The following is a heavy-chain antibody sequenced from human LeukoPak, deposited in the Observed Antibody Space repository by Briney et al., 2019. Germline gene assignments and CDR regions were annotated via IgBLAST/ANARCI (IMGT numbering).Heavy chain of an antibody. V-gene: IGHV3-21*01. CDR2: IRSSTTYV. CDR3: AELGITMIGGV. J-gene: IGHJ6*04. CDR1: GFTFSNYN. Sequence: GGSLRLSCAASGFTFSNYNMNWVRQAPGKGLEWVSSIRSSTTYVYYADSVKGRFTISRDNAKNSLYLQMNSLRAEDTAVYYCAELGITMIGGVWGKGTTVTISS. D-gene: IGHD3-10*02.